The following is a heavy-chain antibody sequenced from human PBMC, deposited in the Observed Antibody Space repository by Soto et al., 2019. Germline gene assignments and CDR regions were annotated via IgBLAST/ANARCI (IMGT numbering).Heavy chain of an antibody. V-gene: IGHV4-38-2*02. Sequence: SETLSLTCPVAGCSISIGNYWGWIRPPPGKRLEWIGSIYQSGSTYYNPSLRSRATISVDTSKNQFSLKLSSVTAADTAVYYCARVLGAPLYYFDYWGQGILVIVSS. CDR2: IYQSGST. CDR3: ARVLGAPLYYFDY. J-gene: IGHJ4*02. CDR1: GCSISIGNY. D-gene: IGHD1-26*01.